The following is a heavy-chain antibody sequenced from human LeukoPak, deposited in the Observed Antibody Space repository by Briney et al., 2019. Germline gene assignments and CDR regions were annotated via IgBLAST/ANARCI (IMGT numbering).Heavy chain of an antibody. Sequence: SETLSLTCTVSGGVIRTYYWSWIRQPPGKGLEYIGYIYYTGSTTYNPSLESRVTMSVDTSKNQFSLQLTSVTAADTAVYRCARETYCSGGTCFFGPDYWGQGTLVTVSS. J-gene: IGHJ4*02. D-gene: IGHD2-15*01. CDR3: ARETYCSGGTCFFGPDY. CDR2: IYYTGST. CDR1: GGVIRTYY. V-gene: IGHV4-59*12.